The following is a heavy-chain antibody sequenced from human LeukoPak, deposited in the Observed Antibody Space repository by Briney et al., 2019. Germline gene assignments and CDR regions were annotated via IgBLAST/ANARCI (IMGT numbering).Heavy chain of an antibody. V-gene: IGHV3-30*04. Sequence: GGSLRLSCAASGFTFSSYAMHWVRQAPGKGLEWVAVISYDGSNKYYADSVKGRFTISRDNSKNTLYLQMNSLRAEDTAVYYCAGPLLADPPHDYWGQGTLVTVSP. D-gene: IGHD3-3*02. J-gene: IGHJ4*02. CDR2: ISYDGSNK. CDR1: GFTFSSYA. CDR3: AGPLLADPPHDY.